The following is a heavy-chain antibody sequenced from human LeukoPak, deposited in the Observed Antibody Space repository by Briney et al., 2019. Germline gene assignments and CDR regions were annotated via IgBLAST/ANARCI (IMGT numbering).Heavy chain of an antibody. CDR1: VFTLSRYS. V-gene: IGHV3-21*01. D-gene: IGHD6-19*01. CDR2: CCSSSSYI. Sequence: KTGGPLTLSCTASVFTLSRYSVIWAPHAPDKALEGVSSCCSSSSYIYYADSAQGRCTTTRENAKNSMYLQMNSLRADEEAVYYCARGRSWGSSGWSPPHWGQGTLVIVSS. J-gene: IGHJ4*02. CDR3: ARGRSWGSSGWSPPH.